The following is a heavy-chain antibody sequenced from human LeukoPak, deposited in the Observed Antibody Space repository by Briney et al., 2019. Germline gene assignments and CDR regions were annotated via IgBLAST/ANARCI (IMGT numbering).Heavy chain of an antibody. CDR1: GFTFSSYA. J-gene: IGHJ4*02. V-gene: IGHV3-64D*09. Sequence: GGSLRLSCSASGFTFSSYAMHWVRQAPGKGLEYVSAISSNGGSTYYADSVKGRFTISRDNSKNTLYLQMSSLRAEDTAVYYCVSKYNWNYPGAFDYWGQGTLVTVSS. D-gene: IGHD1-7*01. CDR3: VSKYNWNYPGAFDY. CDR2: ISSNGGST.